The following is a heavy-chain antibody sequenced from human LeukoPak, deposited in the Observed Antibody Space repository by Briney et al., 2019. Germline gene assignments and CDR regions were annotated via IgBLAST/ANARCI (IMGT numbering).Heavy chain of an antibody. J-gene: IGHJ6*04. CDR1: GFTFSSYE. CDR3: AELGITMIGGV. CDR2: ISSSGSTI. V-gene: IGHV3-48*03. Sequence: GGSLRLSCAASGFTFSSYERNWVGQAPGKGLEGVSYISSSGSTIYYAASVKGRFTISRDNAKNSLYLQMNSLRAEDTAVYYCAELGITMIGGVWGKGTTVTTSS. D-gene: IGHD3-10*02.